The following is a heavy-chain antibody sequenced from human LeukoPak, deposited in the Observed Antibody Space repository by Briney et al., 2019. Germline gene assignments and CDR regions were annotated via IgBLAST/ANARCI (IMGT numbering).Heavy chain of an antibody. J-gene: IGHJ6*03. CDR2: IKQDGSEK. CDR1: GFTFSSYW. Sequence: GGSLRLSCAASGFTFSSYWMSWVRQAPGKGLEWVANIKQDGSEKYYVDSVKGRFTISRDNAKNSLYLQMNSLRAEDTAVYYCARGAVADYYYYYYMDVWGEGTTVTVSS. D-gene: IGHD6-19*01. V-gene: IGHV3-7*04. CDR3: ARGAVADYYYYYYMDV.